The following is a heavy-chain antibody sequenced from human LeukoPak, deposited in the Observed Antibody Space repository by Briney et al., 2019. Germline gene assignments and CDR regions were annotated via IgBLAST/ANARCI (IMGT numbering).Heavy chain of an antibody. Sequence: GRSLRLSCVASGFTFSTYTMHWVRHPPGKGLEWVAIISYDGSNKYYADSVKGRFTISRDNSKNTLYLQMNSLRAEDTAVYYCAKDRLPGLYYFDYWGQGTLVTVSS. D-gene: IGHD1-14*01. CDR1: GFTFSTYT. V-gene: IGHV3-30*04. CDR3: AKDRLPGLYYFDY. J-gene: IGHJ4*02. CDR2: ISYDGSNK.